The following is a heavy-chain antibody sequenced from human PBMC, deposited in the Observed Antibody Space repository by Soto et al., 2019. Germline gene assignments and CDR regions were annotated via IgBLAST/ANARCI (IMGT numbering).Heavy chain of an antibody. J-gene: IGHJ6*02. D-gene: IGHD3-10*01. V-gene: IGHV3-23*01. Sequence: EVQLFESGGGLVQPGGSLRLSCAVSGLTFSYFAMSWVRQAPGKGLEWVSAISGSGGITYYADSVKGRFTISRDNSKNTLFLQMNSLRAEDTAVYYCALLGRSGSGRPYYYGMDVWGQGTTVTVSS. CDR2: ISGSGGIT. CDR3: ALLGRSGSGRPYYYGMDV. CDR1: GLTFSYFA.